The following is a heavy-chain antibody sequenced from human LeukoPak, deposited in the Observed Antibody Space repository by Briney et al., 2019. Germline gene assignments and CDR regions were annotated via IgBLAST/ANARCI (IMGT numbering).Heavy chain of an antibody. D-gene: IGHD3-22*01. CDR3: ARAWGYYDSSGYSGLDY. CDR1: GGSISSYY. V-gene: IGHV4-59*01. Sequence: SETLSLTCTVSGGSISSYYWSWIRQPPGKGLEWIGYIYYSGSTNYNPSLKSRVTISVDTSKNQFSLKLSSVTAADTAVYYCARAWGYYDSSGYSGLDYWGQGTLVTVSS. CDR2: IYYSGST. J-gene: IGHJ4*02.